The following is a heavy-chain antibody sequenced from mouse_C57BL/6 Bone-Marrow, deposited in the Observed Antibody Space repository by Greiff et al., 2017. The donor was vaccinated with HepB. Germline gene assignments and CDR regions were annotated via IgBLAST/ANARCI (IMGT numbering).Heavy chain of an antibody. CDR3: ARIDGSSHFDY. V-gene: IGHV1-69*01. CDR1: GYTFTSYW. D-gene: IGHD1-1*01. Sequence: QVQLQQPGAELVMPGASVKLSCKASGYTFTSYWMHWVKQRPGQGLEWIGEIDPSDSYTNYNQKFKGKSTLTVDKSSSTAYMQLSSLTSEDSAVYYCARIDGSSHFDYGGQGTTLTVSS. J-gene: IGHJ2*01. CDR2: IDPSDSYT.